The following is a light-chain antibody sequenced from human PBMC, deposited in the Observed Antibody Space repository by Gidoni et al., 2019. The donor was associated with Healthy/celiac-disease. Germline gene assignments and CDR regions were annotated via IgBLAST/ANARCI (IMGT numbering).Light chain of an antibody. CDR2: DAS. CDR3: QQYDNLPLA. V-gene: IGKV1-33*01. Sequence: DIQMTQSPSSLSASVGDRVTITCQASQDISNYLNWYQQKPGKAPKLLIDDASNLETGVPSRFSGSGSGTDFTFTISSLQPEDIATYYCQQYDNLPLAFXQXTKLEIK. J-gene: IGKJ2*01. CDR1: QDISNY.